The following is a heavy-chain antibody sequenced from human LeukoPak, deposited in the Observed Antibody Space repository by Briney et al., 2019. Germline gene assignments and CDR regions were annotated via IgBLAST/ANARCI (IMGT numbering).Heavy chain of an antibody. V-gene: IGHV3-66*01. CDR2: IYSGGST. CDR3: ARGDTFYGDYLDY. Sequence: PGGSLRLSCAASGFTFSSYAMSWVRQAPGKGLEWVSVIYSGGSTYYADSVKGRFTISRDNSKNTLYLQMNSLRAEDTAVYYCARGDTFYGDYLDYWGQGTLVTVSS. CDR1: GFTFSSYA. J-gene: IGHJ4*02. D-gene: IGHD4-17*01.